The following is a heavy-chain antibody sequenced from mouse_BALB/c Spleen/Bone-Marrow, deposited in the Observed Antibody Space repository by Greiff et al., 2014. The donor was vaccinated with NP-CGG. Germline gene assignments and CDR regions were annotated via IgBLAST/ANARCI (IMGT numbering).Heavy chain of an antibody. D-gene: IGHD2-3*01. CDR1: GISITTGNYR. Sequence: EVKVVESGPGLVKPSQTVSLTCTVTGISITTGNYRWNWIRQFPGNKLEWIGYVYYRGIITYNPSLTSRTTITRDTSKNQFFLEMNPLTAEDTATYYCARDDGYYEGAMDYWGQGTSVTVSS. CDR2: VYYRGII. CDR3: ARDDGYYEGAMDY. J-gene: IGHJ4*01. V-gene: IGHV3-5*02.